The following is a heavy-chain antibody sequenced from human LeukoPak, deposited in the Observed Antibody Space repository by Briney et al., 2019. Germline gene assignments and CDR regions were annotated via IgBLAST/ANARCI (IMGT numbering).Heavy chain of an antibody. D-gene: IGHD5-12*01. CDR2: ITGSGAGT. V-gene: IGHV3-23*01. CDR1: TFAFSSYA. Sequence: QTGGSLRLSCAASTFAFSSYAMTWVRQAPGKGLEWVSSITGSGAGTSYADSVKGRFTVSRDNSKNTLYLQMNSLRAEDTAVYYCAREGRGGYEEDYFDYWGQGTLVTVSS. CDR3: AREGRGGYEEDYFDY. J-gene: IGHJ4*02.